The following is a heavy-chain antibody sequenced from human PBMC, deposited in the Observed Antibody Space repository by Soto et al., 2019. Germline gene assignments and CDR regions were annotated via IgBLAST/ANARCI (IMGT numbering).Heavy chain of an antibody. CDR3: ARHIAVSGTRGFDF. D-gene: IGHD6-19*01. V-gene: IGHV4-4*02. CDR1: GGSISTNW. J-gene: IGHJ4*01. CDR2: IYHSGAT. Sequence: QVQLQESGPGLMKPSGTLSLTCAVSGGSISTNWWSWVRQPSGKGLEWIGEIYHSGATNYNPSLNNRVTMSVDKSQTHLSLNLHSVTAADTAVYYCARHIAVSGTRGFDFWGHGTLVTVSS.